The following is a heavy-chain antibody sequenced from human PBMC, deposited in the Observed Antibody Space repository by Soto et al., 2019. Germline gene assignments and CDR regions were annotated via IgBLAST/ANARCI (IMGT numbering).Heavy chain of an antibody. D-gene: IGHD6-19*01. Sequence: SETLSLTCAVAWGSISSSSWWSCVNQRPGKGLEWIGEIYHSGSTNYNPSLKSRVTISVDKPKNQFSLKLSSVTAADTAVYYCARRVVAGFDYWGQGTLVTVSS. V-gene: IGHV4-4*02. CDR2: IYHSGST. J-gene: IGHJ4*02. CDR3: ARRVVAGFDY. CDR1: WGSISSSSW.